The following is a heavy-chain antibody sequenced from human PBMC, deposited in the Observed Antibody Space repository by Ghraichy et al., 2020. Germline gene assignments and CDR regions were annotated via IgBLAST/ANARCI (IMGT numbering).Heavy chain of an antibody. CDR3: ARDRGYCSGGSCYGFGAFDI. CDR2: IWHDGSNK. D-gene: IGHD2-15*01. Sequence: GGSLRLSCAASGFTFSSYGMHWVRQAPGEGLEWVAVIWHDGSNKYYADSVKGRFTISRDNSKNTLYLQMNSLRAEDTAVYYCARDRGYCSGGSCYGFGAFDIWGQGTMVTVSS. V-gene: IGHV3-33*01. J-gene: IGHJ3*02. CDR1: GFTFSSYG.